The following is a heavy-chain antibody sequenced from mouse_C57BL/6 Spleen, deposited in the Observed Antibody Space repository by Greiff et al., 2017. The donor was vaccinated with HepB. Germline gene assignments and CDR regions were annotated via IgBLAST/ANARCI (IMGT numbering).Heavy chain of an antibody. CDR3: ARTYYDYDGGAWFAY. Sequence: VKLQESGPELVKPGASVKISCKASGYSFTSYYIHWVKQRPGQGLEWIGWISPGSGNTKYNEKFKGKATLRAETSSSTAYRQLSSLTSEDSAVYYCARTYYDYDGGAWFAYWGQGTLVTVSA. V-gene: IGHV1-66*01. J-gene: IGHJ3*01. CDR1: GYSFTSYY. D-gene: IGHD2-4*01. CDR2: ISPGSGNT.